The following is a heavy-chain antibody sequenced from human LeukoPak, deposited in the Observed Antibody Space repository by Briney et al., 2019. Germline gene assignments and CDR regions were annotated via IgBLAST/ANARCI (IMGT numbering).Heavy chain of an antibody. J-gene: IGHJ4*02. Sequence: SETLSLTCTVSGGSISSSSYYWGWIRQPPGKGLEWIGSIYYSGSTYYNPSLKSRVTISVDTSKNQFSLKLSSVTAADTAVYYCARPTVTAMVVDYWGQGTLVTVSS. CDR1: GGSISSSSYY. V-gene: IGHV4-39*01. CDR2: IYYSGST. CDR3: ARPTVTAMVVDY. D-gene: IGHD5-18*01.